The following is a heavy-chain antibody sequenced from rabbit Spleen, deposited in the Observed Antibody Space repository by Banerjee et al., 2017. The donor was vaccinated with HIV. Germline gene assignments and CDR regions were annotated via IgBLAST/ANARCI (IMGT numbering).Heavy chain of an antibody. CDR3: ARKGGAVYWSVTYDLDL. J-gene: IGHJ3*01. Sequence: QEQLEESGGGLVKPEGSLTLTCKASGVSFNDKDVMCWVRQAPGKGLEWIACIDAGSSDCTYFSCWAKGRFTISKTSSTPVTLQMASLTAADTASYFCARKGGAVYWSVTYDLDLWRQGTLVTGS. CDR2: IDAGSSDCT. V-gene: IGHV1S45*01. D-gene: IGHD4-1*01. CDR1: GVSFNDKDV.